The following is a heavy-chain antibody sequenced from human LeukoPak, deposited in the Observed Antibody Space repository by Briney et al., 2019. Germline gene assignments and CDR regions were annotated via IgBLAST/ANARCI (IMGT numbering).Heavy chain of an antibody. Sequence: PGGSLKLSCAASGFTFSGSAMHWVRQASGKGLEWVGRIRSKANSYATAYAASVKGRFTISRDDSKITAYLQMNSLKTEDTAVYYCTRQSPSNYCSSTSCPYYYYYGMDVWGKGTTVTVSS. J-gene: IGHJ6*04. D-gene: IGHD2-2*01. CDR3: TRQSPSNYCSSTSCPYYYYYGMDV. CDR2: IRSKANSYAT. CDR1: GFTFSGSA. V-gene: IGHV3-73*01.